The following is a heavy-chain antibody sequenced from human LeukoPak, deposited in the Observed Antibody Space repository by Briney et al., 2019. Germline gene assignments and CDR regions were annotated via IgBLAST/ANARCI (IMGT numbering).Heavy chain of an antibody. V-gene: IGHV1-69*06. J-gene: IGHJ5*02. CDR1: GYTFTGYY. D-gene: IGHD3-16*02. CDR2: IIPIFGTA. CDR3: ARDTSSYTFGGVIVIQNWFDP. Sequence: ASVKVSCKASGYTFTGYYMHWVRQAPGQGLEWMGGIIPIFGTANYAQKFQGRVTITADKSTSTAYMELRSLRSDDTAVYYCARDTSSYTFGGVIVIQNWFDPWAREPWSPSPQ.